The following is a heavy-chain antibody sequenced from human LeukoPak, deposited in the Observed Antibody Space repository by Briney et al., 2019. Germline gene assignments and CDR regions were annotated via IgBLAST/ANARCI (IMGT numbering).Heavy chain of an antibody. Sequence: GGSLRLSCAASGFTVSSNYMSWVRQAPGKGLEWVSVIYSGGSTYYADSVKGRFTISRDNSKNTLYLQMNSLRAEDTAVYYCARTLYSGSYYFDYWGQGTLVTVSS. CDR3: ARTLYSGSYYFDY. J-gene: IGHJ4*02. D-gene: IGHD1-26*01. CDR1: GFTVSSNY. CDR2: IYSGGST. V-gene: IGHV3-53*01.